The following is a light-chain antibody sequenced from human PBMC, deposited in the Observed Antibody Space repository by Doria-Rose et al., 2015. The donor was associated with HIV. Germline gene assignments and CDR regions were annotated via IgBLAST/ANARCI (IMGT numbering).Light chain of an antibody. CDR1: QRVKSSY. CDR3: QQYGTSRGT. J-gene: IGKJ5*01. Sequence: TQSPGTPSLSPGERATLSCRASQRVKSSYLAWYQQKPGQAPRLLIYDASTRATGIPDRFSGSGSGTDVTLTISRLEPEDVAVYYCQQYGTSRGTFGQGTRLEIK. V-gene: IGKV3-20*01. CDR2: DAS.